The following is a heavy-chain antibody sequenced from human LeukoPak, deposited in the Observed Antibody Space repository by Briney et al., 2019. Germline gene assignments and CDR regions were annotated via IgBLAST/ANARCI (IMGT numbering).Heavy chain of an antibody. V-gene: IGHV4-59*01. CDR3: AREGYYGSEPCFDY. J-gene: IGHJ4*02. Sequence: PSETLSLTCTVSGGTIGNYYWNWIRQPPGNGLEWIGYIFYSGSTNYNPSLKSRVTISVDTSKNQFSLKLSSVTAADTAVYYCAREGYYGSEPCFDYWGQGTLVTVSS. D-gene: IGHD3-10*01. CDR1: GGTIGNYY. CDR2: IFYSGST.